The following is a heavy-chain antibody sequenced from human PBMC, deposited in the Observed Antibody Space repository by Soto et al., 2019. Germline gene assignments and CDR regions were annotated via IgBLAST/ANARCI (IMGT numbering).Heavy chain of an antibody. D-gene: IGHD3-10*01. CDR1: GGSFSGYY. J-gene: IGHJ4*02. Sequence: SETLSLTCAVYGGSFSGYYWSWIRQPPGKGLEWIGEIYYSGSTYYNPSLKSRDTISVDTSKNQFSLKLSSVTAADTAVYYCARVGGFGATTIDYWGQGTLVTVSS. V-gene: IGHV4-34*01. CDR3: ARVGGFGATTIDY. CDR2: IYYSGST.